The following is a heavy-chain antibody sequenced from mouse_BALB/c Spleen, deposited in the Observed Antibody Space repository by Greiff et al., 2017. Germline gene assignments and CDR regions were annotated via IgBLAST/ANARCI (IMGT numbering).Heavy chain of an antibody. D-gene: IGHD2-2*01. CDR3: ARDLWGDDPTKYFDD. J-gene: IGHJ1*01. V-gene: IGHV5-4*02. Sequence: EVQLEESGGGLVKPGGSLKLSCAASGFTFSDYYMYWVRQTPEKRLEWVATISDGGSYTYYPDSVKGRFTISRDNAKNNLYLQMSSLKSEDTAMYYCARDLWGDDPTKYFDDWGAGTTVTVSS. CDR1: GFTFSDYY. CDR2: ISDGGSYT.